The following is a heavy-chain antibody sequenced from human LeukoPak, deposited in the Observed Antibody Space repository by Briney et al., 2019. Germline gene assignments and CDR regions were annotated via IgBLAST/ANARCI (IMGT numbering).Heavy chain of an antibody. CDR2: ISSSSSYI. D-gene: IGHD3-22*01. Sequence: GGSLRLSCAASGFIFSTYEMNWVRQAPGKGLEWVSSISSSSSYIYYADSVKGRFTISRDNAKNSLYLQMNSLRAEDTAVYYCAREEPYYYDSSGYFDYWGQGTLVTVSS. J-gene: IGHJ4*02. CDR1: GFIFSTYE. CDR3: AREEPYYYDSSGYFDY. V-gene: IGHV3-21*01.